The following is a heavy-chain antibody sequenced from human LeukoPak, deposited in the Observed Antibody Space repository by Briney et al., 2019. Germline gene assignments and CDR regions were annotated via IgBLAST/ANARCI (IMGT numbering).Heavy chain of an antibody. Sequence: PSETLSLTCAVSGYSISSGYYWGWIRPPPGKGLGWIGSMYNSGSTYYNPSLKSLATLSVNPSKNQFPLKLPSVTAADTALYYCASTMVRAVFDIWGQGTMVTVSS. CDR3: ASTMVRAVFDI. CDR1: GYSISSGYY. D-gene: IGHD3-10*01. V-gene: IGHV4-38-2*01. J-gene: IGHJ3*02. CDR2: MYNSGST.